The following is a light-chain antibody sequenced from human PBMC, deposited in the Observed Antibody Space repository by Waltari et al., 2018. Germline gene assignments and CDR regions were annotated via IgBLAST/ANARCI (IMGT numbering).Light chain of an antibody. CDR1: RSVLYSSNNKNY. Sequence: DIVMTQSPDSLAVSLGERATLTCKSSRSVLYSSNNKNYLAWYQQKPGQPPKLLIYWASTRESGVPDRFSGSGSGTDFTLTISSLQAEDVAVYYCQQYYSTPYTFGQGTKLEIK. CDR3: QQYYSTPYT. CDR2: WAS. V-gene: IGKV4-1*01. J-gene: IGKJ2*01.